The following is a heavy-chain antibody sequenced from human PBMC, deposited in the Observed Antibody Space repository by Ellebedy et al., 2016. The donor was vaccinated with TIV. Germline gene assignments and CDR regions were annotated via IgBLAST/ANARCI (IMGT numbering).Heavy chain of an antibody. D-gene: IGHD4-17*01. CDR2: ISSSGSTI. Sequence: PGGSLRLSCAASGFTSSDYYMSWIRQAPGKGLEWVSYISSSGSTIYYADSVKGRFTISRDNAKNSLYLQMNSLRAEDTAVYYCARDVTTVTTGAFNIWGQGTMVTVSS. J-gene: IGHJ3*02. CDR3: ARDVTTVTTGAFNI. CDR1: GFTSSDYY. V-gene: IGHV3-11*04.